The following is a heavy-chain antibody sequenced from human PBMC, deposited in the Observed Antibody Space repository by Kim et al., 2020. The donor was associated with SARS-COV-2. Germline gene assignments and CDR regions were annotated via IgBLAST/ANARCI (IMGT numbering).Heavy chain of an antibody. J-gene: IGHJ6*02. Sequence: SVKVSCKASGGTFSSYAISWVRLAPGQGLEWMGRIIPILGIANYAQKFQGRVTITADKSTSTAYMELSSLRSEDTAVYYCASTYGDYESPYYYYYGMDVWGQGTTVTVSS. CDR2: IIPILGIA. V-gene: IGHV1-69*04. CDR3: ASTYGDYESPYYYYYGMDV. D-gene: IGHD4-17*01. CDR1: GGTFSSYA.